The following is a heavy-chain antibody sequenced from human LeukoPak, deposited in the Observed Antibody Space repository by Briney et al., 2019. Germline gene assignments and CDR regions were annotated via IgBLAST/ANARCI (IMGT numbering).Heavy chain of an antibody. D-gene: IGHD2-15*01. CDR1: GFTFSSYA. CDR2: ISGSGGST. Sequence: SGGSLRLSCAASGFTFSSYAMSWVRQAPGKGLEWVSAISGSGGSTYYADSVKGRFTISRDNSKNTLYLQMNSLRAEDTAVYYCAKVVPGVPARDRYCSGGSCYWGFDYWGQGTLVTVSS. V-gene: IGHV3-23*01. J-gene: IGHJ4*02. CDR3: AKVVPGVPARDRYCSGGSCYWGFDY.